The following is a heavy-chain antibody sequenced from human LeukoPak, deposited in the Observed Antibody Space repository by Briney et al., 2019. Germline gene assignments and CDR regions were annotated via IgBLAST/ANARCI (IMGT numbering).Heavy chain of an antibody. J-gene: IGHJ5*02. Sequence: PSQTLSLTCTVSGGSISNGDYYWSWIRQPPGKGLEWIGYIYYSGSTYYNPSLKSRVTISVDTSKNQFSLKLSSVTAADTAVYYCARDHEGYSSVHNQNWFDPWGQGTLVTVSS. D-gene: IGHD6-25*01. CDR1: GGSISNGDYY. V-gene: IGHV4-30-4*08. CDR2: IYYSGST. CDR3: ARDHEGYSSVHNQNWFDP.